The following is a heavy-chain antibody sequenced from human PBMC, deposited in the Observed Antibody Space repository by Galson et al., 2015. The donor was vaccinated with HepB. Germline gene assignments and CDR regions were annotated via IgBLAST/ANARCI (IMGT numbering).Heavy chain of an antibody. J-gene: IGHJ4*02. V-gene: IGHV1-46*01. Sequence: SVKVSCKASGYTITGYYMHWVRQAPGQGLEWMGIINPSGGSTSYAQKFQGRVTMTRDTSTSTVYMELSSLRSEDTAVYYCARGGIAGAITDWGQGTLVTVSS. D-gene: IGHD1-26*01. CDR1: GYTITGYY. CDR2: INPSGGST. CDR3: ARGGIAGAITD.